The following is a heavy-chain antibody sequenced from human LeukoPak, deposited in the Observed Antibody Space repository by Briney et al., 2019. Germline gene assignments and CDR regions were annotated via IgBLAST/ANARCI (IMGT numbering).Heavy chain of an antibody. D-gene: IGHD6-19*01. CDR3: ATLYSSGWDAFDI. J-gene: IGHJ3*02. V-gene: IGHV1-18*01. CDR2: ISAYNGNT. Sequence: ASVKVSCTASGYTFTSYGISWVRQAPGQGLEWMGWISAYNGNTNYAQKLQGRVTMTTDTSTSTAYMELRGLRSDDTAVYYCATLYSSGWDAFDIWGQGTMVTVSS. CDR1: GYTFTSYG.